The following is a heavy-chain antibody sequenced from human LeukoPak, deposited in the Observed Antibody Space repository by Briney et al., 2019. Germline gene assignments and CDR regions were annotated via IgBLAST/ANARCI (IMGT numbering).Heavy chain of an antibody. J-gene: IGHJ4*02. D-gene: IGHD5-12*01. CDR2: ISISSDTI. CDR3: AREGDGYNGFDY. V-gene: IGHV3-48*01. CDR1: GFTFSDYT. Sequence: LSGGSLRLSCAASGFTFSDYTMTWVRQAPGKGLEWISYISISSDTIYYADSVEGRFTISRDNAKNSLYLQMNSLRAEDTAVYYCAREGDGYNGFDYWGQGTLVTVSS.